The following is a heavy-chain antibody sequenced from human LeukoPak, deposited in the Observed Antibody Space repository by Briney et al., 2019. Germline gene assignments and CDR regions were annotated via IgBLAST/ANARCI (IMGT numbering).Heavy chain of an antibody. CDR1: GFTFSSYA. V-gene: IGHV3-23*01. CDR3: AKDRGTYCGGDCYSDI. J-gene: IGHJ3*02. CDR2: ISGTGGSA. Sequence: PGGSLRLSCAASGFTFSSYAMSWVRQAPGKGLEWVSAISGTGGSAYYADSVKGRFTVSRDNSKNTLYLQMNSLRAEDTAVYYCAKDRGTYCGGDCYSDIWGQGTMVTVSS. D-gene: IGHD2-21*02.